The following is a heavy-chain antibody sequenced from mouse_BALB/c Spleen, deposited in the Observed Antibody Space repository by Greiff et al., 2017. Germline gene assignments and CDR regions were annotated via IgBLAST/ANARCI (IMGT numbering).Heavy chain of an antibody. V-gene: IGHV14-3*02. CDR3: AREHYYGLFAY. D-gene: IGHD1-2*01. J-gene: IGHJ3*01. CDR2: IDPANGNT. CDR1: GFNIKDTY. Sequence: EVQLQESGAELVKPGASVKLSCTASGFNIKDTYMHWVKQRPEQGLEWIGRIDPANGNTKYDPKFQGKATITADTSSNTAYLQLSSLTSEDTAVYYCAREHYYGLFAYWGQGTLVTVSA.